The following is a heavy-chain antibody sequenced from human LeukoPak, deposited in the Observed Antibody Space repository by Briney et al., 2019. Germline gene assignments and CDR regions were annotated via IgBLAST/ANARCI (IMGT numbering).Heavy chain of an antibody. Sequence: GSLRLSCAASGFTFSSYGMHWVRQAPGKGLEWVAVIWYDGSNKYYADSVKGRFTISRDNSKNTLYLQMNSLRAEDTAVYYCARDPMRLQWFGELLSPDYWGQGTLVTVSS. V-gene: IGHV3-33*08. D-gene: IGHD3-10*01. J-gene: IGHJ4*02. CDR2: IWYDGSNK. CDR3: ARDPMRLQWFGELLSPDY. CDR1: GFTFSSYG.